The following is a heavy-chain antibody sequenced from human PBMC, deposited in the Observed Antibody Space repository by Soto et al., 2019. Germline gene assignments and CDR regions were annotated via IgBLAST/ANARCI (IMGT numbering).Heavy chain of an antibody. CDR2: ISFAGSNT. V-gene: IGHV3-30*03. CDR1: GFTFSSYG. CDR3: WAGQLFSYY. D-gene: IGHD6-19*01. Sequence: QVQLVESGGGVVQPGRSLRLSCAASGFTFSSYGMHWVRQAPGKGLEWVALISFAGSNTYYADSVKGRFTISRHNSQNTLYLQMHSLRAEHTSLYYCWAGQLFSYYWGQGTLVTVSS. J-gene: IGHJ4*02.